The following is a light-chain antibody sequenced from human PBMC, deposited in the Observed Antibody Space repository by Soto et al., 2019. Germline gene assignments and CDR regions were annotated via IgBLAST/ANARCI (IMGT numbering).Light chain of an antibody. J-gene: IGLJ2*01. Sequence: QSLLTQPPSASGTPGQRVFISCSGSSSNIGGTNYAYWYQQLPGAAPKLLMHSNNLRPSGVPERISGPKSGTSASLAISGLRSEDEAVYYCASWDDRLGAVIFGGGTKLTVL. CDR3: ASWDDRLGAVI. CDR2: SNN. CDR1: SSNIGGTNY. V-gene: IGLV1-47*02.